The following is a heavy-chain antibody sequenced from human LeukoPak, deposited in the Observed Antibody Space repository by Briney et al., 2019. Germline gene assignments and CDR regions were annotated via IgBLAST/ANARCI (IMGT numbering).Heavy chain of an antibody. J-gene: IGHJ4*02. CDR2: ISYDGSNK. CDR3: ARDPASSGYGYYFDY. CDR1: GFTFSSYA. D-gene: IGHD3-22*01. V-gene: IGHV3-30-3*01. Sequence: PGRSLRLSCAASGFTFSSYAMHWVRQAPGKGLEWVAVISYDGSNKYYADSVKGRFTTSRDNSKNTLYLQMNSLRAEDTAVYYCARDPASSGYGYYFDYWGQGTLVTVSS.